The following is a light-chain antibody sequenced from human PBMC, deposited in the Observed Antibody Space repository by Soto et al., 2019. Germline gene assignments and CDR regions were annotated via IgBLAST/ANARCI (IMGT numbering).Light chain of an antibody. CDR1: QSVSSN. Sequence: EIVMTQSPATLSVSPGERATLSCRASQSVSSNLAWYQQKPGQAPRLLIYGASTRAPGIPARFSGRRSGTAFTVTISSLQSEDFAVYYCQQYNNWPPTFGQGTRLEIK. V-gene: IGKV3-15*01. CDR3: QQYNNWPPT. J-gene: IGKJ5*01. CDR2: GAS.